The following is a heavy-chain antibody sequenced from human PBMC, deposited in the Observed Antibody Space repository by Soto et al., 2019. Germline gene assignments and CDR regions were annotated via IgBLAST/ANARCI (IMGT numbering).Heavy chain of an antibody. J-gene: IGHJ4*02. Sequence: SVKVSCKASGGTFSSYAISWVRQAPGQGLEWMGGIIPIFGTANYAQKFQGRVTITADESTSTAYMGLSSLRSEDTAVYYCARAGRRSIGYCSSTSCHGGFDYWGQGTLVTVSS. CDR1: GGTFSSYA. CDR3: ARAGRRSIGYCSSTSCHGGFDY. D-gene: IGHD2-2*01. V-gene: IGHV1-69*13. CDR2: IIPIFGTA.